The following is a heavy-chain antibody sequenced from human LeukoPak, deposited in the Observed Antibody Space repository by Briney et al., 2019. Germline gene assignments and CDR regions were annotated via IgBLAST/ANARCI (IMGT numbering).Heavy chain of an antibody. CDR1: GGSISNYY. CDR3: ARTPRTTVTTRFDY. CDR2: INHSGST. D-gene: IGHD4-11*01. Sequence: SETLSLTCTVSGGSISNYYWTWIRQPPGKGLEWIGEINHSGSTNYNPSLKSRVTISVDTSKNQYSLKLSSVTAADTAVYYCARTPRTTVTTRFDYWGQGTLVTVSS. J-gene: IGHJ4*02. V-gene: IGHV4-34*01.